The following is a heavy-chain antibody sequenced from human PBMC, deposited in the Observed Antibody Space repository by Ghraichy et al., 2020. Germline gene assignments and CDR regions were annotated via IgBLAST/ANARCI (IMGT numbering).Heavy chain of an antibody. CDR3: ARGYDFWAT. Sequence: SETLSLTCTVSGGSISSYYWSWIRQPPGKGLEWIGYIYHSGSTNYNPSLKSRVTISVDTSKNQFSLKLTSVTAADTAVYYCARGYDFWATWGQGTLVTVSS. CDR1: GGSISSYY. J-gene: IGHJ5*02. CDR2: IYHSGST. D-gene: IGHD3-3*01. V-gene: IGHV4-59*01.